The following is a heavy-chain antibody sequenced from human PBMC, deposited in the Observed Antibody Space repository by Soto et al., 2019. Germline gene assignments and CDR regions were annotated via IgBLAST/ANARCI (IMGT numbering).Heavy chain of an antibody. CDR2: IYYSGST. CDR3: ARARSSSWYWVY. Sequence: PSETLSLTCTVSGGSISSGGYYWSWIRQHPGKGLEWIGYIYYSGSTYYNPSLKTRVTISVDTSKNQFSLKLSSVTAADTAVYYCARARSSSWYWVYWGQGTLVTVSS. D-gene: IGHD6-13*01. J-gene: IGHJ4*02. V-gene: IGHV4-31*03. CDR1: GGSISSGGYY.